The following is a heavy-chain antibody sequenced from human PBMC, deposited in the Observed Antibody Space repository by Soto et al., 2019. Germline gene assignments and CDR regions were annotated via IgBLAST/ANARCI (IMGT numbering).Heavy chain of an antibody. CDR2: LVYSGSTTN. Sequence: SETLSLTCTVSGGSISGHYWIWIRQPPGGGMEWIGYLVYSGSTTNNNSPSLKSRVAISVDTSKNQYSLRLSSVTAADTAVYYCARVGSSGWSPDYWGQGTLVTVS. CDR3: ARVGSSGWSPDY. D-gene: IGHD6-19*01. J-gene: IGHJ4*02. V-gene: IGHV4-59*11. CDR1: GGSISGHY.